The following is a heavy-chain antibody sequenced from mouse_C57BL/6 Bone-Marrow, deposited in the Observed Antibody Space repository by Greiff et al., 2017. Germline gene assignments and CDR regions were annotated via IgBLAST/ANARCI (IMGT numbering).Heavy chain of an antibody. V-gene: IGHV1-64*01. CDR2: IHPNSGST. CDR1: GYTFTSYW. Sequence: QVQLQQPGAELVKPGASVKLSCKASGYTFTSYWMHWVKQRPGQGLEWIGMIHPNSGSTNYNEKFKSKATMTVDKSYSTAYMQLSILTSEDSAVYYGAREVFYGIYGAWFAYWGQGTLVTVSA. J-gene: IGHJ3*01. CDR3: AREVFYGIYGAWFAY. D-gene: IGHD2-1*01.